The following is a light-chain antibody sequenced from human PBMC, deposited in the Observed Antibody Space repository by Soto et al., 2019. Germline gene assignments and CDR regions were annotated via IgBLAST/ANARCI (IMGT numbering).Light chain of an antibody. CDR1: TSDVGGYNY. CDR2: EVN. V-gene: IGLV2-8*01. CDR3: SSYAGSKNFIL. J-gene: IGLJ2*01. Sequence: QSALTQPPSASGSPGQSVTISCTGTTSDVGGYNYVSWYQLHPGKVPKLIISEVNKRPSGVPDRFSGSKSGSTASLTVSGLQAEDEDDYFCSSYAGSKNFILFGGGTKLTVL.